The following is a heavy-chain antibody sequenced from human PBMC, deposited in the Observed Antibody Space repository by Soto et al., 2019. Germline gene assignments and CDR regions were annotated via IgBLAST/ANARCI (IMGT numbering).Heavy chain of an antibody. J-gene: IGHJ6*02. CDR1: GGSISSYY. Sequence: TLSLTCTVSGGSISSYYWSWIRQPPGKGLEWIGYIYYSGSTNYNPSLKSRVTTSVDTSKNQFSLKLSSVTAADTAVYYCARENEGYYGMDVWGQGTTVTVSS. CDR2: IYYSGST. D-gene: IGHD1-1*01. CDR3: ARENEGYYGMDV. V-gene: IGHV4-59*01.